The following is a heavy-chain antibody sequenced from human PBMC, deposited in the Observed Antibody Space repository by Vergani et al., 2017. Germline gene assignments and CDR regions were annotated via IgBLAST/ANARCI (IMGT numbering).Heavy chain of an antibody. D-gene: IGHD4-23*01. V-gene: IGHV3-21*03. CDR3: TTDTVVTPDAFDI. CDR1: GFTFSSYS. J-gene: IGHJ3*02. Sequence: EVQLVESGGGLVKPGGSLRLSCAASGFTFSSYSMNWVRQAPGKGLEWVSSISSSSSYIYYADSVKGRFTISRDNAKNSLYLQMNSLKTEDTAVYYCTTDTVVTPDAFDIWGQGTMVTVSS. CDR2: ISSSSSYI.